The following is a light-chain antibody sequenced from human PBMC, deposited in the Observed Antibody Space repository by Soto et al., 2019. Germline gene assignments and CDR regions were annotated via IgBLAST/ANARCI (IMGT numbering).Light chain of an antibody. CDR2: EVN. Sequence: QSALTQPPSASGSPGQSVTISCTGTSSDVGGYNYVSWYQQHPGKAPKLMIYEVNKRPSGVPDRFSGSKSGNTASLPVSGLQAEDEADYSCSSYAGSNKVFGGGTKVTVL. J-gene: IGLJ3*02. CDR3: SSYAGSNKV. V-gene: IGLV2-8*01. CDR1: SSDVGGYNY.